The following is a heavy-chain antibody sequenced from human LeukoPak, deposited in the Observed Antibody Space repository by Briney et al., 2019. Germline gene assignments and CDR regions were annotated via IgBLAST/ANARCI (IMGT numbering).Heavy chain of an antibody. J-gene: IGHJ4*02. CDR2: IYYSGST. D-gene: IGHD3-22*01. V-gene: IGHV4-59*01. Sequence: ASETLSLTCTVSGGSISSYYWSWIRQPPGKGLEWIGYIYYSGSTNYNPSLKSRVTILVDTSKNQFSLKLSSVTAADTAVYYCARVSYYDSSGTLDYWGQGILVTVSS. CDR3: ARVSYYDSSGTLDY. CDR1: GGSISSYY.